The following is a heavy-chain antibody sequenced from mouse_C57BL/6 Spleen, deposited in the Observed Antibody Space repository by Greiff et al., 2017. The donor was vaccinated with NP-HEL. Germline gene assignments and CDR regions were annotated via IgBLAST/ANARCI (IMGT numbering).Heavy chain of an antibody. D-gene: IGHD3-3*01. CDR2: IDPATGGT. CDR1: GYTFTDYE. V-gene: IGHV1-15*01. CDR3: TRGTLNYYAMDY. J-gene: IGHJ4*01. Sequence: QVQLKESGAELVRPGASVTLSCKASGYTFTDYEMHWVKQTPVHGLEWIGAIDPATGGTAYNQKFKGKAILTADKSSSTANMERRLLTSEDSAVYYCTRGTLNYYAMDYWGQGTSVTVSS.